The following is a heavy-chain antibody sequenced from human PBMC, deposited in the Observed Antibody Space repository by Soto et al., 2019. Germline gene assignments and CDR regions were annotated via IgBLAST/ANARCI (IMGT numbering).Heavy chain of an antibody. V-gene: IGHV1-69*12. CDR3: ARGVTAIRYYYYYGMDV. CDR1: GGTFSSYA. CDR2: IIPIFGTA. D-gene: IGHD2-21*02. Sequence: QVQLVQSGAEVKKPGSSVKVSCKASGGTFSSYAISWVRQAPGQGLEWMGGIIPIFGTANYAQKFQGRVTITADEFTSTAYMELSSLRSEDTAVYYCARGVTAIRYYYYYGMDVWGQGTTVIVSS. J-gene: IGHJ6*02.